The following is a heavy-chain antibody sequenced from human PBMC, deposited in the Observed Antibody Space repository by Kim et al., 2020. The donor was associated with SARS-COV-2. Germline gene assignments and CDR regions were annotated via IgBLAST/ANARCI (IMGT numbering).Heavy chain of an antibody. Sequence: GESLKISCKGSGYSFTSYWIGWVRQMPGKGLEWMGIIYPGDSDTGYSPSFQGQVTISADKSISTAYLQCSSLKASDTAMYYCARRSYDFWSGYYRYWFDPWGQGTLVTVSS. V-gene: IGHV5-51*03. D-gene: IGHD3-3*01. CDR2: IYPGDSDT. CDR1: GYSFTSYW. CDR3: ARRSYDFWSGYYRYWFDP. J-gene: IGHJ5*02.